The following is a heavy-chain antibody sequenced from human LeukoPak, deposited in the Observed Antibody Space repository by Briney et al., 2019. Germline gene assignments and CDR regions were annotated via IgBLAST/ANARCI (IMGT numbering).Heavy chain of an antibody. J-gene: IGHJ4*02. CDR2: ISYDGSNK. CDR3: ARDYVAVAQLDY. Sequence: PGGSLRLSCAASGFTFSSYAMHWVRQAPGKGLEWVAVISYDGSNKYYADSVKGRFTISRDNSKNTLYLQMNSLRAEDTAVYYCARDYVAVAQLDYWGQGTLVTVSS. CDR1: GFTFSSYA. V-gene: IGHV3-30*04. D-gene: IGHD6-19*01.